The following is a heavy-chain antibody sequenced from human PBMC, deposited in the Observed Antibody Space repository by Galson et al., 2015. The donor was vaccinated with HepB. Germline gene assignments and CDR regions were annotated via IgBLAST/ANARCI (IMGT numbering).Heavy chain of an antibody. D-gene: IGHD1-26*01. J-gene: IGHJ4*02. CDR3: ARDVLRGATNFDF. V-gene: IGHV7-4-1*02. Sequence: SVKVSCKASGYTFTNYAINWVRQAPGQGLEWLGWINSNSGTPTYAQGFTGRFVFSSDTSVTTAFLQINSLKAADTAVYYCARDVLRGATNFDFWGQGALITVSS. CDR1: GYTFTNYA. CDR2: INSNSGTP.